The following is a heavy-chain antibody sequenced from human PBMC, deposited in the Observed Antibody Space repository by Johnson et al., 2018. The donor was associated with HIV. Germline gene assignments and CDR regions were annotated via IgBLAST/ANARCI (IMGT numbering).Heavy chain of an antibody. CDR1: GFTFSSYG. CDR2: ISYDGSDK. D-gene: IGHD4-23*01. Sequence: QVHLVESGGGVVQPGRSLRLSCAASGFTFSSYGMHWVRQAPGKGLEWVAVISYDGSDKHYADSVKGRFTISRDNSKNTVFLQMDSLRGEDTAVYYCARDPGNGGRPFDAFDVWGQGTMVTVSS. V-gene: IGHV3-30*03. CDR3: ARDPGNGGRPFDAFDV. J-gene: IGHJ3*01.